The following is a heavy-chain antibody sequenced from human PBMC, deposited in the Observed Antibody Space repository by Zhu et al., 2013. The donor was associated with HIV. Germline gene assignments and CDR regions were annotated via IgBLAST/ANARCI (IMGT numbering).Heavy chain of an antibody. V-gene: IGHV3-15*01. CDR3: TLSPGLGGFLFQY. CDR1: GFTFNNAW. CDR2: IRSKSDGGAT. J-gene: IGHJ4*02. D-gene: IGHD2-15*01. Sequence: EVQLVESGGGLVNPGGSLRLSCAASGFTFNNAWMNWVRQAPGKGLEWVGRIRSKSDGGATDYAAPVEGRFTISRDDSKSTLYLQMNSLKTEDTAVYYCTLSPGLGGFLFQYWGREPWSPSPQ.